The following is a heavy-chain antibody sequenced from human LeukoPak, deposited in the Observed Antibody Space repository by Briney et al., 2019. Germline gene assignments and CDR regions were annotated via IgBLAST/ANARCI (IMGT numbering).Heavy chain of an antibody. CDR1: GFTFRSYG. V-gene: IGHV3-30*02. CDR2: IRYDGSNK. J-gene: IGHJ4*02. Sequence: GGSLRLSCAASGFTFRSYGMHWVRQAPGKGLEWVAFIRYDGSNKYYTESVKGRFTISRDNSKNTLYLQMNSLRAEDTAVYYCAKDMDVGGYASGSYFDYRGQGTLVTVSS. D-gene: IGHD3-10*01. CDR3: AKDMDVGGYASGSYFDY.